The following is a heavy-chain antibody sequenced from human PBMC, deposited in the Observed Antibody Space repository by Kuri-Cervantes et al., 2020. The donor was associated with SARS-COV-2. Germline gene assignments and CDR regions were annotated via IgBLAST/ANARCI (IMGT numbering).Heavy chain of an antibody. J-gene: IGHJ4*02. V-gene: IGHV4-39*01. CDR2: IYYSGCT. Sequence: GSLRLSCTVSGGSISSSSYYWGWIRQPPGKGLEWIGSIYYSGCTYYNPSLKSRVTISVDTSKNQFSLKLSSVTAADAAVYYCARHPPRDLMPWVDWGQGTLVTVSS. CDR1: GGSISSSSYY. CDR3: ARHPPRDLMPWVD. D-gene: IGHD2-2*01.